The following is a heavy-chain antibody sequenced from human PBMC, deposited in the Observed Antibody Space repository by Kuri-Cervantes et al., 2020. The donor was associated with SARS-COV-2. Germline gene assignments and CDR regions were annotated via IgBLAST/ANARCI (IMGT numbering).Heavy chain of an antibody. Sequence: GESLKISCPASGFTFSNHYMSWVRQAPGKGLEWVSYISGDSGYTNYADSVRGRFTISRDNSKNTLYLQMNSLRAEDTAVYYCARDIVPVGATYDAFDIWGQGTMVTVSS. V-gene: IGHV3/OR16-8*01. J-gene: IGHJ3*02. D-gene: IGHD1-26*01. CDR3: ARDIVPVGATYDAFDI. CDR2: ISGDSGYT. CDR1: GFTFSNHY.